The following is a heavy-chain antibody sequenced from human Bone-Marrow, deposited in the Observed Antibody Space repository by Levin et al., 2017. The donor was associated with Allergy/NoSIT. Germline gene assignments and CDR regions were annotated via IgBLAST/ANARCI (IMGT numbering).Heavy chain of an antibody. CDR2: ISGIGGTT. D-gene: IGHD1-7*01. Sequence: GGSLRLSCSASGFTFYSYAMNWVRQAPGKGLEWVSSISGIGGTTYYADSVKGRFTISRDNSRNTLYLEMNILRAEDTAVYYCARERITGTTWGGNYGMDVWGQGTTVTVSS. V-gene: IGHV3-23*01. J-gene: IGHJ6*02. CDR1: GFTFYSYA. CDR3: ARERITGTTWGGNYGMDV.